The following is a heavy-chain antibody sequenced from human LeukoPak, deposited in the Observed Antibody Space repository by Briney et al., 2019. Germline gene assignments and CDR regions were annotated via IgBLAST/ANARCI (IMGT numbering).Heavy chain of an antibody. Sequence: GGSLGLSCAASGFTFDDYGMSWVRQAPGKGLEWLTFISHDGATKYYGDSVKGRFTISRDNSKNTLYLQMNSLRAEDTAVYYCARDPPMITFGGVIVIPYWGQGTLVTVSS. CDR3: ARDPPMITFGGVIVIPY. D-gene: IGHD3-16*02. J-gene: IGHJ4*02. V-gene: IGHV3-30*03. CDR2: ISHDGATK. CDR1: GFTFDDYG.